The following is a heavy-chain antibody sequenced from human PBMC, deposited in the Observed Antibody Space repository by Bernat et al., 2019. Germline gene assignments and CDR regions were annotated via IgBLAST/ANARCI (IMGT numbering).Heavy chain of an antibody. D-gene: IGHD2-15*01. J-gene: IGHJ4*02. V-gene: IGHV3-23*01. CDR2: ITSGVGNS. Sequence: EVQLLQSGGGLVQPGGSLRLSCVASGFTCNTYAMNWVRQAPGQGLGWVSYITSGVGNSYSANSVKGRFTISRETSKNTLYLQMNSLRAEDAAVYYCAKAPLGSCGGVICYYCDYWGQGALVTVSS. CDR3: AKAPLGSCGGVICYYCDY. CDR1: GFTCNTYA.